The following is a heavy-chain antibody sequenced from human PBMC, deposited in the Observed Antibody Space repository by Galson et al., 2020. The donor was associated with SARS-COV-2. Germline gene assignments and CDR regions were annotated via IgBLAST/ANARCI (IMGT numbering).Heavy chain of an antibody. J-gene: IGHJ6*02. V-gene: IGHV4-4*07. CDR1: GGSISSYY. CDR3: ARVDSSSWEHYYGMDV. D-gene: IGHD6-13*01. CDR2: IYTSGST. Sequence: SETLSLTCTVSGGSISSYYWSWIRQPAGKGLEWIGRIYTSGSTNYNPSLKSRVTMSVDTSKNQFSLKLSSVTAADTAVYYCARVDSSSWEHYYGMDVWGQGTTVTVSS.